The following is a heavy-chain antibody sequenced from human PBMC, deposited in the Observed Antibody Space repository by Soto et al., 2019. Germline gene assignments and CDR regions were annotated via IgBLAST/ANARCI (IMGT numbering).Heavy chain of an antibody. V-gene: IGHV3-23*01. CDR1: GFIFSSFA. J-gene: IGHJ4*02. CDR2: ISNNGGST. D-gene: IGHD6-19*01. CDR3: AKDPDISGWYQTDLDY. Sequence: GGSLRLSCAASGFIFSSFAMSWVRQAPGKGLEWVSTISNNGGSTYSADSVKGRFTISRDNSKNTLYLQMNSLRAEDTAVCYCAKDPDISGWYQTDLDYWGQGTLVTVSS.